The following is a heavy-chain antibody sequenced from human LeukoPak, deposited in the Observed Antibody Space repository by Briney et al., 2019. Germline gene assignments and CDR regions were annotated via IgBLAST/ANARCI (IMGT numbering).Heavy chain of an antibody. CDR3: ARGYRISEIRFFEWLLDY. CDR2: VHVSETT. CDR1: GCSMSSYF. Sequence: SETLSLTCTVSGCSMSSYFWSWVRQPAGKGLEWIGRVHVSETTIYNPSLKSRVSMSVDTSNNDYSLNLSSVTAADTAVYYCARGYRISEIRFFEWLLDYWGQGYLVTVSS. D-gene: IGHD3-3*01. J-gene: IGHJ4*02. V-gene: IGHV4-4*07.